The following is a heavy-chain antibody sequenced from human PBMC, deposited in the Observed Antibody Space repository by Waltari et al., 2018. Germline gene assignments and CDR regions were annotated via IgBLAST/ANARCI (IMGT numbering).Heavy chain of an antibody. Sequence: QVTLRESGPALVKPTQTLTLTCTFSGFSLSTSGMCVSWIRQPPGKALEWLARIDWDDDKYYSTSLKTRLTISKDTSKNQVVLTMTNMDPVDTATYYCARICRIGIWGSYRYNDAFDIWGQGTMVTVSS. CDR1: GFSLSTSGMC. D-gene: IGHD3-16*02. CDR2: IDWDDDK. J-gene: IGHJ3*02. V-gene: IGHV2-70*15. CDR3: ARICRIGIWGSYRYNDAFDI.